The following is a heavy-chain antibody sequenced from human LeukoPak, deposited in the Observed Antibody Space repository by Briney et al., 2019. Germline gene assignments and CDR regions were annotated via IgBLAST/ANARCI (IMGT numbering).Heavy chain of an antibody. CDR3: ARQLGYCSDGTCYFDN. Sequence: GGSLRLSCAASEFIFNTYAMSWVRQAPGKGLQWISAISGTGGGTYYADSVKGRFTISRDNSKNTLYLQMSSLRADDTALYFCARQLGYCSDGTCYFDNWGQGTLVTVSS. D-gene: IGHD2-15*01. V-gene: IGHV3-23*01. J-gene: IGHJ4*02. CDR2: ISGTGGGT. CDR1: EFIFNTYA.